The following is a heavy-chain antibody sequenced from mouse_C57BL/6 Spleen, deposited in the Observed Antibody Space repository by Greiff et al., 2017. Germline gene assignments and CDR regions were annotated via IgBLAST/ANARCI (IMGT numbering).Heavy chain of an antibody. Sequence: EVHLVESGGGLVQPGGSLSLSCAASGFTFTDYYMSWVRQPPGKALEWLGFIRNKANGYTTEYSASVKGRFTISRDNSQSILYLQMNALRAEDSATYYCARYIALRWYVDVWGTGTTVTVSS. D-gene: IGHD1-1*01. J-gene: IGHJ1*03. CDR3: ARYIALRWYVDV. V-gene: IGHV7-3*01. CDR1: GFTFTDYY. CDR2: IRNKANGYTT.